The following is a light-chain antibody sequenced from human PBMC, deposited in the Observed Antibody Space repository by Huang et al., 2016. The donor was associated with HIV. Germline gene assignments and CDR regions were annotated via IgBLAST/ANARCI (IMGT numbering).Light chain of an antibody. CDR1: QGISNY. CDR2: DAS. V-gene: IGKV1-33*01. J-gene: IGKJ3*01. CDR3: QHYGGLPFT. Sequence: DIQMTQSPSSLSASVGDTVTITCQASQGISNYLNWYQQKPGKPPRLLIYDASNLQAGVPSRFSGSGSGTEFTFTITSLQPEDVATYYCQHYGGLPFTFGPGTKVDLK.